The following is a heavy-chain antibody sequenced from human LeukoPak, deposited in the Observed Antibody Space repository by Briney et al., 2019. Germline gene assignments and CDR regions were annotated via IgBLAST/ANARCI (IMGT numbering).Heavy chain of an antibody. CDR2: ISGTGSAK. J-gene: IGHJ6*03. Sequence: GGSLRLSCVASGFAFSNFEMNWVRQAPGKGLEWISYISGTGSAKHYADSVKGRFTISRDNAKNSLSLQMNSLRAEDTAVYYCARSALSGSSNYYYYYYMDVWGKGTTVTVSS. D-gene: IGHD1-26*01. CDR3: ARSALSGSSNYYYYYYMDV. V-gene: IGHV3-48*03. CDR1: GFAFSNFE.